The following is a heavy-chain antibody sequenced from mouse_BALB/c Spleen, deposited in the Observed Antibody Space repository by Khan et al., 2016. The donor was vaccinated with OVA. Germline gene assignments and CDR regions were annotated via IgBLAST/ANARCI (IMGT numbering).Heavy chain of an antibody. CDR3: TNHGSSSAWFTY. J-gene: IGHJ3*01. Sequence: QVQLKQSGAELAKPGASVKMSCKASGYTFTSYWMHWLKQRPGQGLEWIGYINPSTDYTEYNQKFKDKATLTADKSSSTAYMQLTSLTSEDSAVYYCTNHGSSSAWFTYWGQGTLVTVSA. V-gene: IGHV1-7*01. CDR2: INPSTDYT. D-gene: IGHD1-1*01. CDR1: GYTFTSYW.